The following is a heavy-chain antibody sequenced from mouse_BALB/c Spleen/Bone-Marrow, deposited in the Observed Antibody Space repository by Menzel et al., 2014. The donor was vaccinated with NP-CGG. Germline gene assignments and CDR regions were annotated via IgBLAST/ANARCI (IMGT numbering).Heavy chain of an antibody. Sequence: DVKLQESGGGLVQPGGSLKLSCAASGFDFXRYWMSWVRQAPGKGLEWIGEINPDSSTINYTPSRKDKFIISRDNAKNTLYLQMSKVRSEDTALYYCARLSYYGRFAYWGQGTLVTVSA. J-gene: IGHJ3*01. V-gene: IGHV4-1*02. CDR2: INPDSSTI. CDR1: GFDFXRYW. D-gene: IGHD1-1*01. CDR3: ARLSYYGRFAY.